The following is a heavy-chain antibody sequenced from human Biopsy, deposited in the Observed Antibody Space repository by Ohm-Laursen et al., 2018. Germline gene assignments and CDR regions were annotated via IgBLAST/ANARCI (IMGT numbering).Heavy chain of an antibody. CDR3: ASSTMVRSSGHASDI. J-gene: IGHJ3*02. V-gene: IGHV3-33*01. D-gene: IGHD3-10*01. CDR1: GFTFSSYG. Sequence: SLRLSCAASGFTFSSYGMHWVRQAPGKGLEWVAFIWYDGVNRYYADSVKGRFTISRDNSKNTLDLQMNSLRAEDTAVYYCASSTMVRSSGHASDIWGQGTVVTVS. CDR2: IWYDGVNR.